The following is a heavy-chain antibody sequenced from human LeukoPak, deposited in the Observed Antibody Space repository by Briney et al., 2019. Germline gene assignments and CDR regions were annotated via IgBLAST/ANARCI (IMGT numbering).Heavy chain of an antibody. D-gene: IGHD3-10*01. CDR2: ISSSSSYI. Sequence: PGGSLRXSCAASGFTFSSYSMNWVRQAPGKGLEWVSSISSSSSYIYYADSVKGRFTISRDNAKNSLYLQMNSLRAEDTAVYYCXXSAXVRGVKMYYFDYWGQGTLVTVSS. CDR3: XXSAXVRGVKMYYFDY. J-gene: IGHJ4*02. CDR1: GFTFSSYS. V-gene: IGHV3-21*01.